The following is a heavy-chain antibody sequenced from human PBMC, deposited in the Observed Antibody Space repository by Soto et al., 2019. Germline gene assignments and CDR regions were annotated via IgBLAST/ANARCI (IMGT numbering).Heavy chain of an antibody. J-gene: IGHJ4*02. CDR3: ASTLIAAYFDY. D-gene: IGHD6-13*01. CDR2: IYYSGST. Sequence: LSLTCTVSGGSISSSSYYWGWIRQPPGKGLEWIGSIYYSGSTYYNPSLKSRVTISVDTSKNQFSLKLSSVTAADTAVYYCASTLIAAYFDYWGQGTLVTVSS. V-gene: IGHV4-39*01. CDR1: GGSISSSSYY.